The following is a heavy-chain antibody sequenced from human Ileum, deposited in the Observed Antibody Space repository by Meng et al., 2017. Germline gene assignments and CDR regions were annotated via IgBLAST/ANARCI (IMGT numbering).Heavy chain of an antibody. Sequence: QGRLVQSGAGVKKPGSSVKVSCKASGGTFSSYAISWVRQAPGQGLEWMGGIIPIFGTANYAQKFQGRVTITADKSTSTAYMELSSLRSEDTAVYYCAREGMVRGVPRFDYWGQGTLVTVSS. J-gene: IGHJ4*02. CDR2: IIPIFGTA. CDR3: AREGMVRGVPRFDY. CDR1: GGTFSSYA. D-gene: IGHD3-10*01. V-gene: IGHV1-69*06.